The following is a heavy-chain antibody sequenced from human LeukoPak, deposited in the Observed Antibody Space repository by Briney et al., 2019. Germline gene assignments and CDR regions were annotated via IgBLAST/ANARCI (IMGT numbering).Heavy chain of an antibody. V-gene: IGHV3-21*01. D-gene: IGHD6-19*01. J-gene: IGHJ3*02. Sequence: KSGGSLRLSCAASGFTFSSYSMNWVRQAPGKGLEWVSSISSSSSYIYYADSVKGRFTISRDNAKNSLYLQMNSLRAEDTAVYYCARDKSHSSGCYSSAFDIWGQGTMVTVSS. CDR3: ARDKSHSSGCYSSAFDI. CDR2: ISSSSSYI. CDR1: GFTFSSYS.